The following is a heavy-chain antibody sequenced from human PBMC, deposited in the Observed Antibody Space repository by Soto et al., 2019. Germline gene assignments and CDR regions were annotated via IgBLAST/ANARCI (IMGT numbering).Heavy chain of an antibody. Sequence: EVQLVESGGGLFQPGGSLRLSCAAAGLTFSDKWLHWVRQAPGRGLEWVSRISSDGSITTYADSVKGRFTISRDNAKSTLYLQMNGLRAEDTAVYYCGSPYSASWYCLDSWGQATLVTVSS. J-gene: IGHJ4*02. D-gene: IGHD6-13*01. CDR2: ISSDGSIT. CDR1: GLTFSDKW. CDR3: GSPYSASWYCLDS. V-gene: IGHV3-74*03.